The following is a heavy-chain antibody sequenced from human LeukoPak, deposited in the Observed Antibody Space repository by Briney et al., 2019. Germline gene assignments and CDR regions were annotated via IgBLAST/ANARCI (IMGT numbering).Heavy chain of an antibody. J-gene: IGHJ5*02. CDR3: ARALLRYFDQTKFDL. V-gene: IGHV3-11*01. D-gene: IGHD3-9*01. Sequence: GGSLRLSCAASGFTFSDYYMSWIRQAPGKGLEWVSYISSSGSTIYYADSVKGRFTISRDNARNSLYLQMNSLRAEDTAVYYCARALLRYFDQTKFDLWGQGTLVTVSS. CDR1: GFTFSDYY. CDR2: ISSSGSTI.